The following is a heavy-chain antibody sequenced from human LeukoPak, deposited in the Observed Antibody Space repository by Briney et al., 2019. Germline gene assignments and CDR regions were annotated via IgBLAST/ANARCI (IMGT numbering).Heavy chain of an antibody. Sequence: GGSLRLSYAASGFTFSSYAMHWVRQAPGKGLEYVSAISSNGGSTYYANSVKGRFTISRDNSKNTLYLQMNSLRAEDTAVYYCARSIVGAIFEDDYWGQGTLVTVSS. V-gene: IGHV3-64*01. CDR3: ARSIVGAIFEDDY. J-gene: IGHJ4*02. D-gene: IGHD1-26*01. CDR1: GFTFSSYA. CDR2: ISSNGGST.